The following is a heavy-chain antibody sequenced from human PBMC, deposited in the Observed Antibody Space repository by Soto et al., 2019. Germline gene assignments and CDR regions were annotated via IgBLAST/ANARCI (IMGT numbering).Heavy chain of an antibody. V-gene: IGHV1-69*01. D-gene: IGHD5-12*01. Sequence: VKVSCKASGGTFSSYAISWVRQAPGQGLEWMGGIIPIFGTANYAQKFQGRVTITADESTSTAYMELSSLRSEDTAVYYCAGRDGYNYYYYYYMDVWGKGTTVTVSS. J-gene: IGHJ6*03. CDR1: GGTFSSYA. CDR3: AGRDGYNYYYYYYMDV. CDR2: IIPIFGTA.